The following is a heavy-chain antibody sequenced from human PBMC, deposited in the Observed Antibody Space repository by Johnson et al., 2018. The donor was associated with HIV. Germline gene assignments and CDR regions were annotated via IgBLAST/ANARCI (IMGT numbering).Heavy chain of an antibody. CDR2: IRSKANSYAT. J-gene: IGHJ3*02. Sequence: VQLVESGGGLVQPGGSLKLSCAASGFTFSGSAMHWVRQASGKGLEWVDRIRSKANSYATAYAASVKGRFTISRDDSKNTAYLQMNSLKTEDTAVYYCTRRVVGATTDDAFDIWGQGTMVTVSS. D-gene: IGHD1-26*01. V-gene: IGHV3-73*02. CDR1: GFTFSGSA. CDR3: TRRVVGATTDDAFDI.